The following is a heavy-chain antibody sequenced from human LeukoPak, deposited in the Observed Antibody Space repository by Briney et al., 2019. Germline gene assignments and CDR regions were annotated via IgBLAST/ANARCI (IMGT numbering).Heavy chain of an antibody. CDR2: IRYDGDNK. Sequence: GGSLRLSCAASGFNFSSYGMHWVRQAPGKGLEWVAFIRYDGDNKYYADSVKGRFTISRDNSKNTLYVQMNSLRAEDTAVYYCAKDRGWELKLFDYWGQGTLVTVSS. CDR3: AKDRGWELKLFDY. D-gene: IGHD1-26*01. CDR1: GFNFSSYG. V-gene: IGHV3-30*02. J-gene: IGHJ4*02.